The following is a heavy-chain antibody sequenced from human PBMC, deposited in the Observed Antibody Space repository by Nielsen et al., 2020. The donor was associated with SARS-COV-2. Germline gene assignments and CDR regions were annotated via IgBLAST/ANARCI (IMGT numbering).Heavy chain of an antibody. Sequence: GESLKISCAGSGFTFSSYYFNWVRQAPGKGLMWFSRINPDGTKSAHADSVRGRFTISRDNARDTLFLQMNSLSAEDTAVYYCVRVRDDGYYFDTGPFDYWGQGALVTVSS. J-gene: IGHJ4*02. V-gene: IGHV3-74*01. CDR1: GFTFSSYY. D-gene: IGHD2/OR15-2a*01. CDR3: VRVRDDGYYFDTGPFDY. CDR2: INPDGTKS.